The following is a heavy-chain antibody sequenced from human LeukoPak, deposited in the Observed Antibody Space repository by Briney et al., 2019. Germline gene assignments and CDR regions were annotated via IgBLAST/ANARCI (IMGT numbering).Heavy chain of an antibody. CDR2: SSGGSP. V-gene: IGHV3-23*01. J-gene: IGHJ4*02. CDR1: GFTFSSCA. Sequence: GGSLRLSCAASGFTFSSCAMSWVRQAPGKGLEWVSASSGGSPHYADSVKGRFTISRDNSKNALYLQMNSLRAEDTAVYYCAKESEKERDFITIEYWGQGTLVTVSS. D-gene: IGHD3-22*01. CDR3: AKESEKERDFITIEY.